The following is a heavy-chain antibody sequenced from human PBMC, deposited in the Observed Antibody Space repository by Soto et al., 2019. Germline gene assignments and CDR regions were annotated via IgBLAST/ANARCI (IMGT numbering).Heavy chain of an antibody. D-gene: IGHD1-1*01. J-gene: IGHJ6*03. Sequence: QVQLVQSGAEVKKPGSSVKVSCKASGGTFSSYTISWVRQAPGQGLEWMGRIIPILGIANYAQKFQGRVTITADKYTSKAYMELSSLRSEDTAVYYCARGPYEKWNYDYYYYMDVWGKGTTVTVSS. CDR3: ARGPYEKWNYDYYYYMDV. V-gene: IGHV1-69*02. CDR1: GGTFSSYT. CDR2: IIPILGIA.